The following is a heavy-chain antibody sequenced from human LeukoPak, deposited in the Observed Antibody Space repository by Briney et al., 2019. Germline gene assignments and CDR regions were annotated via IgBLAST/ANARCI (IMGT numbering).Heavy chain of an antibody. J-gene: IGHJ6*03. Sequence: PGGSLRLSCAASGFTFSSYWMSWVRQAPGKGLEWVANIKQDGSEKYYVDSVKGRFTISRDNAKSSLYLQMNSLRAEDTAVYYCAREGPPLGYCSGGSCWGYYYYYMDVWGKGTTVTVSS. V-gene: IGHV3-7*01. D-gene: IGHD2-15*01. CDR3: AREGPPLGYCSGGSCWGYYYYYMDV. CDR2: IKQDGSEK. CDR1: GFTFSSYW.